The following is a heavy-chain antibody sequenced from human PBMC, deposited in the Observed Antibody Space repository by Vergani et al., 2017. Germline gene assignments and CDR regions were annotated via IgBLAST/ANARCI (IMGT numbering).Heavy chain of an antibody. CDR1: GGSISSGGYY. CDR2: IYYSWST. Sequence: QVQLQESGPGLVKPSQTLSLTCTVSGGSISSGGYYWSWIRQHPGKGLEWIGYIYYSWSTNYNPSLKSRVTISVDTSKNQFSLKLSSVTAADTAVYYCARHKDGHPNTYYYDSSDQGNFDYWGQGTLVTVSS. CDR3: ARHKDGHPNTYYYDSSDQGNFDY. D-gene: IGHD3-22*01. V-gene: IGHV4-31*03. J-gene: IGHJ4*02.